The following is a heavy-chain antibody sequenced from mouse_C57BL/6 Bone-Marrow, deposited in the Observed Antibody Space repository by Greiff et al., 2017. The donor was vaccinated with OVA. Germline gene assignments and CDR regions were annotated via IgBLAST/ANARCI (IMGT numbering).Heavy chain of an antibody. CDR2: IDPENGDT. J-gene: IGHJ3*01. CDR3: TTRLFSY. Sequence: EVQLQQSGAELVRPGASVKLSCTASGFNIKDDYMHWVKQRPEQGLEWIGWIDPENGDTEYASKFQGKATITADTSSNTAYLQLRSLTSEDTAVYYCTTRLFSYWGQGTLVTVSA. D-gene: IGHD3-2*02. CDR1: GFNIKDDY. V-gene: IGHV14-4*01.